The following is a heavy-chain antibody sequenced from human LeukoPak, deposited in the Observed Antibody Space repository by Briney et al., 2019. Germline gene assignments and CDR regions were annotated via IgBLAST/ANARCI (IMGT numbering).Heavy chain of an antibody. J-gene: IGHJ4*02. V-gene: IGHV4-4*02. D-gene: IGHD3-3*01. CDR3: QSRYLEYLLDY. CDR1: GGSISSSSW. Sequence: SETLSLTCEVSGGSISSSSWWSWVRQPPGKGLEWIGEIYHSGTTNYNPPLKSRVTISLDKSKNQFSLRLSSVTAADTAIYYCQSRYLEYLLDYWGQGTLVTVSS. CDR2: IYHSGTT.